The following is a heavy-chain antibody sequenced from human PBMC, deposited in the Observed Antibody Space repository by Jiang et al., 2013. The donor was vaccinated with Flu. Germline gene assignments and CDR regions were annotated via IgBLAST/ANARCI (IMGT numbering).Heavy chain of an antibody. CDR1: GFSLSTSEMR. D-gene: IGHD1-26*01. CDR2: IDGDDNK. V-gene: IGHV2-70*04. J-gene: IGHJ4*02. Sequence: TFSGFSLSTSEMRVSWIRQPPGKALEWLARIDGDDNKFYSTSLKTRLTISKDTSKNQVVLTITNMDPVDTATYYCARVGPSGSVDYWGQGTLVTVSS. CDR3: ARVGPSGSVDY.